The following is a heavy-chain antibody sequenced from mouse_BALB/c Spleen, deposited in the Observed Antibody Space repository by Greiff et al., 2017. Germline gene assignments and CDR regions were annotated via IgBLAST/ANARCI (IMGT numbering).Heavy chain of an antibody. Sequence: VKLQESGPGLVQPSQSLSITCTASGFSLTSYVVHWVRQSPGKGLEWLGVIWSGGSTDYNAAFISRLSISKDNTKSQVFFKMNSLQANDTAIYYCAKYGNYVWYFDVWGAGTTVTVSS. CDR3: AKYGNYVWYFDV. J-gene: IGHJ1*01. CDR1: GFSLTSYV. V-gene: IGHV2-2*02. CDR2: IWSGGST. D-gene: IGHD2-1*01.